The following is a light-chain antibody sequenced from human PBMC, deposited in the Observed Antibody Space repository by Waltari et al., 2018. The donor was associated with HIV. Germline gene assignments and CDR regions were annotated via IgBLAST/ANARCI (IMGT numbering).Light chain of an antibody. V-gene: IGLV10-54*04. CDR3: STWDRSLGAWV. CDR1: HNNVGHQG. CDR2: RNN. J-gene: IGLJ3*02. Sequence: QAGLTQPPSVSADLRQTATLTCTGNHNNVGHQGATWLQQPQGHPPKLLSYRNNNRPSGISERFSASRSGTTASLKVTGLQPEDEADYYCSTWDRSLGAWVFGGGTKLTVL.